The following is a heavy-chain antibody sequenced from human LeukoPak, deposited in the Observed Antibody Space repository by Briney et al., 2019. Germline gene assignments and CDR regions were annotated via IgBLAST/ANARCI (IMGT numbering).Heavy chain of an antibody. J-gene: IGHJ3*02. CDR3: TREDRDTFDI. CDR2: TYYRSKWYN. V-gene: IGHV6-1*01. Sequence: SQTLSLTCDISGDSVSNNIAAWTWIRQSPSRGLEWLGRTYYRSKWYNDYAVSVRGRITVNPDTSKNQFSLQLNSVTPEDTAVYYCTREDRDTFDIWGQGTVVTVSS. CDR1: GDSVSNNIAA.